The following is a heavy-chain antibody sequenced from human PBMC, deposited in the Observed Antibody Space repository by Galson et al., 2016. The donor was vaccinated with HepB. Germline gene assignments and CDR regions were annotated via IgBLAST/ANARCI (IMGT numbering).Heavy chain of an antibody. V-gene: IGHV6-1*01. J-gene: IGHJ6*02. Sequence: CAISGDSVSSNSAAWNWIRQSPSRGLQWLGRTYYRSKWYNDYAISVKSRITINPDTSKNLFYLQLNSVTPDDTAIYYCARDQQYCSAGLCHGSVDVWGQGTTVTVS. CDR3: ARDQQYCSAGLCHGSVDV. CDR2: TYYRSKWYN. CDR1: GDSVSSNSAA. D-gene: IGHD2-15*01.